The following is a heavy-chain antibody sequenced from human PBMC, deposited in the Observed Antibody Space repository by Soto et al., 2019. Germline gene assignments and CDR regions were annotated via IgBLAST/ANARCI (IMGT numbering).Heavy chain of an antibody. Sequence: TLSLTCTVSGGSISSYYWSWIRQPPGKGLEWIGYIYYSGSTNYNPSLKSRVTISVDTSKNQFSLKLSSVTAADTAVYYCARAYYYDSSGYPYYFDYWGQGTLVTVSS. CDR2: IYYSGST. D-gene: IGHD3-22*01. CDR1: GGSISSYY. CDR3: ARAYYYDSSGYPYYFDY. V-gene: IGHV4-59*01. J-gene: IGHJ4*02.